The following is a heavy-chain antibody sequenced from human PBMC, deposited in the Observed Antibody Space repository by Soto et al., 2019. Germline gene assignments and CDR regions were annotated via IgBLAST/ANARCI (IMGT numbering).Heavy chain of an antibody. CDR2: IYSGGST. CDR1: GFTVSSNY. D-gene: IGHD6-19*01. V-gene: IGHV3-53*01. Sequence: GGSLRLSCAASGFTVSSNYMSWVRQAPGKGLEWVSVIYSGGSTYYADSVKGRFTISRDNSKNTLYLQMNSLRAEDTAVYYCARVVAVAGGGDYFDYWGQGTLVTVSS. CDR3: ARVVAVAGGGDYFDY. J-gene: IGHJ4*02.